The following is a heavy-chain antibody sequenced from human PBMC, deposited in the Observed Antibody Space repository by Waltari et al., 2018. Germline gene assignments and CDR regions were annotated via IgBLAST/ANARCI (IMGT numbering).Heavy chain of an antibody. CDR3: ATVLDNPKTATGGWWFDP. V-gene: IGHV1-24*01. D-gene: IGHD7-27*01. Sequence: QVQLVQSGAEVKKPGASVKVSCKVSGYTLSEFPMHWVRQAPGKGLEWMGGFDPADGERIYAQKFQGRVSMTEDTSTDTAYMELSKLRSEDTAVYYCATVLDNPKTATGGWWFDPWGQGSLVTVSS. CDR2: FDPADGER. CDR1: GYTLSEFP. J-gene: IGHJ5*02.